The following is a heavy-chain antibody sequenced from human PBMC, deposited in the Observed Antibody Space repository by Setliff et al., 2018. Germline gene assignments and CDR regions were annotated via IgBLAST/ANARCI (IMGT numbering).Heavy chain of an antibody. CDR2: IIPIFGTA. CDR1: GYIFTNYA. CDR3: ARAVGAAMVTWYFDY. J-gene: IGHJ4*02. Sequence: SVKVSCKASGYIFTNYAIHWVRQAPGQRLEWMGGIIPIFGTANYAQKFQGRVTITTDESTSTAYMELSSLRSEDTAVYYCARAVGAAMVTWYFDYWGQGTLVTVSS. V-gene: IGHV1-69*05. D-gene: IGHD5-18*01.